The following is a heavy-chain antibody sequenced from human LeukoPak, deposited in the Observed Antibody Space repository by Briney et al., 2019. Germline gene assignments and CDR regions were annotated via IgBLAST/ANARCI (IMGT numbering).Heavy chain of an antibody. CDR2: INPNSGGT. D-gene: IGHD3-3*01. J-gene: IGHJ6*02. CDR1: GYTFTGYY. Sequence: ASVKVSCKASGYTFTGYYMHWVRQAPGQGLEWMGWINPNSGGTNYAQKFQGRVTMTRDTSISTAYMELSRLRSDDTAVYYCARAYDFWSGYIRYYYYYGMDVWGQGTTVIVSS. CDR3: ARAYDFWSGYIRYYYYYGMDV. V-gene: IGHV1-2*02.